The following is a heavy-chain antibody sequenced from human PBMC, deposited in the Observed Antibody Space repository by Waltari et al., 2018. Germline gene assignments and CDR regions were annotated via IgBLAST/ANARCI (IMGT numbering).Heavy chain of an antibody. CDR3: ARPAVVTSRAFDI. Sequence: QVQLQQWGAGLLKPSETLSLTCAVYGGSFSGYYWSWIRQPPGKGLEWIGEINHSGSTNYTPSRKSRVTISVDTSKNQFSLKLSSVTAADTAVYYCARPAVVTSRAFDIWGQGTMVTVSS. J-gene: IGHJ3*02. D-gene: IGHD2-21*02. CDR1: GGSFSGYY. V-gene: IGHV4-34*01. CDR2: INHSGST.